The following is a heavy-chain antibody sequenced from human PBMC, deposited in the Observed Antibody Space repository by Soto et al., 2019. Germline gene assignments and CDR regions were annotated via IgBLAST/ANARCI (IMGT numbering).Heavy chain of an antibody. CDR2: IYYSGST. CDR1: GGSVSSGSYY. Sequence: SQTLSLTCTVSGGSVSSGSYYWSWIRQPPGKGLEWIGYIYYSGSTNYNPSLKSRVTISVDTSKNQFSLKLSSVTAADTAVYYCAGGNPWYVVVTAQYAFDIWGQGTMVTVSS. J-gene: IGHJ3*02. CDR3: AGGNPWYVVVTAQYAFDI. V-gene: IGHV4-61*01. D-gene: IGHD2-21*02.